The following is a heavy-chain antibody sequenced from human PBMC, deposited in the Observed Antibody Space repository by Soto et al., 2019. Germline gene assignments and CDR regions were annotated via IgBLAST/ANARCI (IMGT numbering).Heavy chain of an antibody. D-gene: IGHD3-3*01. CDR3: ASPYYDFWSGYYNDAFDI. CDR1: GFTFSSYG. Sequence: QVQLVESGGGVVQPGRSLRLSCAASGFTFSSYGMHWVRQAPGKGLEWVAVIWYDGSNKYYADSVTGRFTISRDNSKNPLYLQMNSLGSEDTAVYYCASPYYDFWSGYYNDAFDICGQGTMVTVSS. CDR2: IWYDGSNK. V-gene: IGHV3-33*01. J-gene: IGHJ3*02.